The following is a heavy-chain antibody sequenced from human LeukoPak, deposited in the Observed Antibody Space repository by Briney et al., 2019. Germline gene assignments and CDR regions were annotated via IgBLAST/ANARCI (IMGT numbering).Heavy chain of an antibody. V-gene: IGHV3-66*01. CDR1: GFTFSSYA. Sequence: QAGGSLRLSCAASGFTFSSYAMSWVRQAPGKGLEWVSVIYTGGSTYSADSVKGRFTISRDYSENTVYLQMNSLRVEDTAVYYCARGLGTNYGGYCTGGSCPVYWGQGTLVTVSS. CDR2: IYTGGST. D-gene: IGHD2-15*01. J-gene: IGHJ4*02. CDR3: ARGLGTNYGGYCTGGSCPVY.